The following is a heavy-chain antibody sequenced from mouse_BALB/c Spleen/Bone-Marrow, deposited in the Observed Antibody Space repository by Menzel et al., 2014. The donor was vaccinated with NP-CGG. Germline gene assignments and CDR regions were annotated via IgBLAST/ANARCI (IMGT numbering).Heavy chain of an antibody. CDR1: GFSLTSYG. CDR2: IWAGGST. CDR3: ARGSYYEGAMDY. D-gene: IGHD1-1*01. Sequence: VQLQQSGPGLVAPSQSLSIPCTVSGFSLTSYGVHWVRQPPGKVLEWLGVIWAGGSTNYNSALMSRLRISKDNSKSQVFLKMNSLQTDDTAMYYCARGSYYEGAMDYWGQGTSVTVSS. V-gene: IGHV2-9*02. J-gene: IGHJ4*01.